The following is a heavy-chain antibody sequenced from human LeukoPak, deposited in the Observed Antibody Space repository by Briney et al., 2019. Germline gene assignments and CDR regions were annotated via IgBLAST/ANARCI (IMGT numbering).Heavy chain of an antibody. D-gene: IGHD1-26*01. CDR1: GFIVSGDF. CDR2: IYSDGST. J-gene: IGHJ4*02. V-gene: IGHV3-66*01. Sequence: GGSLRLSCAASGFIVSGDFMSWVRQAPGKGLEWVSVIYSDGSTYYADSVKGRFTISRDNAKNALSLQMNSLRDEDTAVYYCATSGNYYLKYWGQGTLVTVSS. CDR3: ATSGNYYLKY.